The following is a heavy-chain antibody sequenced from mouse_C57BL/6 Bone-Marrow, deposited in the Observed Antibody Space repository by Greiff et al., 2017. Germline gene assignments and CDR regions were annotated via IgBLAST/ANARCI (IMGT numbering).Heavy chain of an antibody. D-gene: IGHD1-1*01. Sequence: QVQLQQPGAELVKPGASVKMSCKASGYTFTSYWITWVKQRPGQGLEWIGDIYPGSGSTNYNEKFKSKATLTVDTSSSTAYVQLSSLTSEDSAVYYCARAEVITTVVAPDAVDYWGQGTSVTVSS. V-gene: IGHV1-55*01. CDR3: ARAEVITTVVAPDAVDY. J-gene: IGHJ4*01. CDR2: IYPGSGST. CDR1: GYTFTSYW.